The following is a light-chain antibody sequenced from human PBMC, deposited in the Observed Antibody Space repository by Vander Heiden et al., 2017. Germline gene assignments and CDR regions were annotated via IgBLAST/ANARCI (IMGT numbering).Light chain of an antibody. CDR2: GAS. V-gene: IGKV3-20*01. Sequence: EIVLTQSPDTLSLSPGERATLSCRATQSVSSSYLAWYQQKPGQSPRLLIYGASSRAAGIPDRFSGSGSGTDFALTISRLEPEDFAVYFCQQYYRSPLTFRGGTKVEIK. CDR3: QQYYRSPLT. CDR1: QSVSSSY. J-gene: IGKJ4*01.